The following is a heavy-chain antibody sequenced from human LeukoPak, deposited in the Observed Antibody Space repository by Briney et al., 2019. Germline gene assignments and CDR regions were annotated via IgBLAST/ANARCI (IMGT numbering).Heavy chain of an antibody. J-gene: IGHJ4*02. CDR2: IYSGGST. CDR3: ARAPRPFK. V-gene: IGHV3-53*01. CDR1: GFTFSDYY. Sequence: GGSLRLSCAASGFTFSDYYMSWVRQAPGKGLEWVSVIYSGGSTYYADSVKGRFTISRDNSKNTLYLQMNSLRAEDTAVYYCARAPRPFKWGQGTLVTVSS.